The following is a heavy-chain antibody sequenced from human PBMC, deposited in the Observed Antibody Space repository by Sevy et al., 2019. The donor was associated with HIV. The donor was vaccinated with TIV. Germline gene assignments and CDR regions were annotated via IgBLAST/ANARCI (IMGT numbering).Heavy chain of an antibody. J-gene: IGHJ4*02. CDR3: ARGLGSGWTGGYYFDY. Sequence: GGSLRLSCAASGFTFDDYGMSWVRQAPGKGLEWVSGINWNGGSTGYADSVKGRFTISRDNAKNSLYLQMNSLRAEDTALYYWARGLGSGWTGGYYFDYWGQGTLVTVSS. CDR1: GFTFDDYG. V-gene: IGHV3-20*04. CDR2: INWNGGST. D-gene: IGHD6-19*01.